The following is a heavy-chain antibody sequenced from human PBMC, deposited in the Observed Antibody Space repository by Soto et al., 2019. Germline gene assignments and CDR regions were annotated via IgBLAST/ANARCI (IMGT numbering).Heavy chain of an antibody. Sequence: PSETLSLTCTVSGGSISSDDYYWSWTRQPPGGGLEWIGYIYSSGSASYNPSLKSRLTISIDTSKNQFSLTLTSVSAADTAVYYCARDRSNSPDYFDYWGQGTLVTVSS. D-gene: IGHD1-1*01. J-gene: IGHJ4*02. CDR2: IYSSGSA. CDR1: GGSISSDDYY. V-gene: IGHV4-30-4*01. CDR3: ARDRSNSPDYFDY.